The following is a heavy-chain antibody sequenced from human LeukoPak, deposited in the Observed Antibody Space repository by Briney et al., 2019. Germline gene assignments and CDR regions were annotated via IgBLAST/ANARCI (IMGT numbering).Heavy chain of an antibody. Sequence: PGGSLRLSCAASGFTFISAYMIWVRQAPGKGLEWLGRIKSESSGGTTDYASPVKGRFIISRDDSKTTLYLQMNSLRAEDTAVYYCAKDPWQWLVHAGYFQHWGQGTLVTVSS. CDR2: IKSESSGGTT. V-gene: IGHV3-15*01. CDR3: AKDPWQWLVHAGYFQH. D-gene: IGHD6-19*01. CDR1: GFTFISAY. J-gene: IGHJ1*01.